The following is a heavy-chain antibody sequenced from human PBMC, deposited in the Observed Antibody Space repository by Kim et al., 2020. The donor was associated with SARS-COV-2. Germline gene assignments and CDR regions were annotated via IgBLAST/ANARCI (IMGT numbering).Heavy chain of an antibody. Sequence: SGPTLVNPTQTLTLTCTFSGFSLSTSGMCVSWIRQPPGKALEWLALIDWDDDKYYSTSLKTRLTISKDTSKNQVVLTMTNMDPVDTATYYCARIRWEYYDSSGYYEGDAFDIWGQGTMVTVSS. CDR3: ARIRWEYYDSSGYYEGDAFDI. V-gene: IGHV2-70*01. CDR1: GFSLSTSGMC. D-gene: IGHD3-22*01. CDR2: IDWDDDK. J-gene: IGHJ3*02.